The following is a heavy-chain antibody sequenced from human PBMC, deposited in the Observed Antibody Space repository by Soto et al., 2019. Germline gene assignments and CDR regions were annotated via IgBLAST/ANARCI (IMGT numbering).Heavy chain of an antibody. J-gene: IGHJ5*02. Sequence: SVKVSCKASGGTFGSDAITWVRQAPGQGLEWVGRIIPIFGTTNYAQNLQGRVTISADRSTLTSYMELHSLTSDDTALYYCARDRTDSGYYTNWLDPWGQGTQVTVSS. CDR2: IIPIFGTT. V-gene: IGHV1-69*06. CDR3: ARDRTDSGYYTNWLDP. CDR1: GGTFGSDA. D-gene: IGHD3-22*01.